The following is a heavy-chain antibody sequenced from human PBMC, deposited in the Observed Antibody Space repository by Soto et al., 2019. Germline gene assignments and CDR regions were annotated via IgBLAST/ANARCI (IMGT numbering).Heavy chain of an antibody. CDR2: ISSSSSYI. CDR3: ARGRGKQLGDAFYI. V-gene: IGHV3-21*01. J-gene: IGHJ3*02. Sequence: GGSLRLSCAASGFTFSSYSMNWVRQAPGKGLEWVSSISSSSSYIYYADSVKGRFTISRDNAKNSLYLQMNSLRAEDTAVYYCARGRGKQLGDAFYIWGQGTMVTVSS. CDR1: GFTFSSYS. D-gene: IGHD6-13*01.